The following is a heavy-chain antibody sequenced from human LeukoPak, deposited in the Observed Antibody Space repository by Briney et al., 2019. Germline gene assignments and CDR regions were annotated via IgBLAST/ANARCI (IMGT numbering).Heavy chain of an antibody. V-gene: IGHV3-23*01. CDR2: ISGSGGST. D-gene: IGHD6-25*01. CDR1: GFTFSSYA. J-gene: IGHJ4*02. CDR3: ANLRLYSSDGY. Sequence: SGGSLRLSCAASGFTFSSYAMSWVRQAPGKGLEWVSAISGSGGSTYYADSVKDRFTISRDNSKNTLYLQMNSLRAEDTAVYYCANLRLYSSDGYWGQGTLVTVSS.